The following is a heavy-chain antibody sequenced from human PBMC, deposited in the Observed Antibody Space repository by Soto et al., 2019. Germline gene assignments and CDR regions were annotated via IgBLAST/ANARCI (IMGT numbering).Heavy chain of an antibody. V-gene: IGHV3-33*01. CDR2: IWYDGSNK. CDR3: ARDRGITIFGVVSPTFDY. CDR1: GFTFSSYG. J-gene: IGHJ4*02. D-gene: IGHD3-3*01. Sequence: QVQLVESGGGVVQPGRSLRLSCAASGFTFSSYGMHWVRQAPGKGLEWVAVIWYDGSNKYYADSVKGRFTISRDNSKNTLYLQMNSLRAEDTAVYYCARDRGITIFGVVSPTFDYWGQGTLVTVSS.